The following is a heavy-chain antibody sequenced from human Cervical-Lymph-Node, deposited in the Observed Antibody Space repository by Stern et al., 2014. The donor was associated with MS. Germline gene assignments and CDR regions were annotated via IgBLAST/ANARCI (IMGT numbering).Heavy chain of an antibody. CDR2: FDPGDGEV. CDR1: GFSLTELS. D-gene: IGHD2-15*01. V-gene: IGHV1-24*01. J-gene: IGHJ4*02. CDR3: ATGVVVFDS. Sequence: VQLVESGAEVKKPGASVKVSCKGSGFSLTELSLHWVRQAPGKGLEWMVDFDPGDGEVVYAQKFQGRITMTEDTSSDTAYMDLSSLTSEDTAVYYCATGVVVFDSWGQGTLVTVSS.